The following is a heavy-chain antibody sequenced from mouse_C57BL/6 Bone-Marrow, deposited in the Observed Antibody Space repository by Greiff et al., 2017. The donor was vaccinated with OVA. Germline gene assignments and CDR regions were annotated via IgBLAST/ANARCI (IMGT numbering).Heavy chain of an antibody. V-gene: IGHV1-80*01. CDR3: ARSRYCNYLYFDV. J-gene: IGHJ1*03. CDR2: IYPGDGDT. Sequence: VQLQQSGAELVKPGASVKISCKASGYAFSSYWMNWVKQRPGKGLEWIGQIYPGDGDTNYNGKFKGKATLTADKSSSTAYMQLSRLTSEDSAVYFCARSRYCNYLYFDVWGTGTTVTVSS. CDR1: GYAFSSYW.